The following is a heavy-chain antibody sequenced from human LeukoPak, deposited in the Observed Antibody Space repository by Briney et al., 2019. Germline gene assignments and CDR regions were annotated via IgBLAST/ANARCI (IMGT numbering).Heavy chain of an antibody. CDR1: GGTFSSYA. CDR2: IIPIFGTA. Sequence: SVKVSCKASGGTFSSYAITWVRQAPGQGLEWMGGIIPIFGTANYAQKFQGRVTITADESTSTAYMELSSLRSEDTAVYYCAKDRGAGHAGGYFDYWGQGTLVTVSS. J-gene: IGHJ4*02. V-gene: IGHV1-69*01. D-gene: IGHD6-19*01. CDR3: AKDRGAGHAGGYFDY.